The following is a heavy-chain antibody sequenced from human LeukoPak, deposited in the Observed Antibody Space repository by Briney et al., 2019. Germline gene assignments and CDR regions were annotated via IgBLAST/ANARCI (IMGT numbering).Heavy chain of an antibody. CDR3: AFGGVMNTMGLDY. D-gene: IGHD3-16*01. V-gene: IGHV4-34*01. CDR1: GGSFSGYY. J-gene: IGHJ4*02. CDR2: INHSGST. Sequence: SETLSLTCAVYGGSFSGYYWSWIRQPPGKGLEWIGEINHSGSTNYNPSLKSRVTISVDTSKNQFSLKLSSVTAADTAVYYCAFGGVMNTMGLDYWGQGTLVTVSS.